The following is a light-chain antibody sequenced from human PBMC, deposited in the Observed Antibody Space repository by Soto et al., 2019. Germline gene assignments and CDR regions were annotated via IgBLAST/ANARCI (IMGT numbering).Light chain of an antibody. J-gene: IGKJ2*01. Sequence: EIVLTQSPGTLSLSPGERATLSCRASQSISSSYLVWYQQKPGQVPRLLIYGASSRATGIPDRFSGSGSGTDFTLTISRLEPEDFAVYYCQQYGSSPPYTFGQGTNLEI. V-gene: IGKV3-20*01. CDR1: QSISSSY. CDR2: GAS. CDR3: QQYGSSPPYT.